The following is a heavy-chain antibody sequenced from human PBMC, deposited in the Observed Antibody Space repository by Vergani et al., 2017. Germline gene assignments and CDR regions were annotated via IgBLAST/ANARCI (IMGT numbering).Heavy chain of an antibody. Sequence: EVQLVESGGGLVKPGGSLRLSCAASGFTFSSYSMNWVRQAPGKGLEWVSSISSSSSYIYYADSVKGRFTISRDNAKNSLYLQMNSLRAEDTAVYYCAKEIGPTKQPTYYDCWSGYYTHYYYGMDVWGQGTTVTVSS. CDR2: ISSSSSYI. CDR1: GFTFSSYS. D-gene: IGHD3-3*01. CDR3: AKEIGPTKQPTYYDCWSGYYTHYYYGMDV. J-gene: IGHJ6*02. V-gene: IGHV3-21*01.